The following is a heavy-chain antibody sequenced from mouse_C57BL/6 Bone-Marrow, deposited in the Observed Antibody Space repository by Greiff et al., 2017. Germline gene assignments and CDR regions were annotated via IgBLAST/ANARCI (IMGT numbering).Heavy chain of an antibody. CDR2: ISSGGDYI. D-gene: IGHD2-4*01. CDR1: GFTFSSYA. V-gene: IGHV5-9-1*02. Sequence: EVKVEESGEGLVKPGGSLKLSCAASGFTFSSYAMSWVRQTPEKRLEWVAYISSGGDYIYYADTVKGRFTISRDNARNTLYLQMSSLKSEDTAMYYCTLYYDYDYYAMVYWGQGTSVTVSS. CDR3: TLYYDYDYYAMVY. J-gene: IGHJ4*01.